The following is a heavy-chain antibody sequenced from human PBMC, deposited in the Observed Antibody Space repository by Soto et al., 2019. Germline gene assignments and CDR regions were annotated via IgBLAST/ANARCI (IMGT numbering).Heavy chain of an antibody. CDR2: IIPMFGIT. CDR1: GGTLSSYG. CDR3: ASDRGYGLVI. J-gene: IGHJ4*02. Sequence: QVQLVQSGAEVKKPGSSVKVSCNVSGGTLSSYGFNWVRQAPGQGLEWMGGIIPMFGITNHTQKFQDRITISADASTNTAYIELRSLGADDTGIYYCASDRGYGLVIWGQGTLLTVSS. D-gene: IGHD2-15*01. V-gene: IGHV1-69*12.